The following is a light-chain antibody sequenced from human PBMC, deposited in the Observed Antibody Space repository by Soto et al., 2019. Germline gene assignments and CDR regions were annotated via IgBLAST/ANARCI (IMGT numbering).Light chain of an antibody. CDR2: DAS. J-gene: IGKJ1*01. V-gene: IGKV3-11*01. Sequence: LTKSPTTLALSPAERATLSCRASQSINSDLAWYQQRPGQAPRLLIYDASNRAPGIPARFGGSGSGADFTLSISSLEPEDFAVYHCQQRNMWPRTFGQGTKVDIK. CDR1: QSINSD. CDR3: QQRNMWPRT.